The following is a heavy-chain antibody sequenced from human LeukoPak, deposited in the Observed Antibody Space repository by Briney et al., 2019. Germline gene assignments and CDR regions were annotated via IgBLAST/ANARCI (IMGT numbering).Heavy chain of an antibody. CDR2: IYYSGST. CDR1: GGSISSYY. J-gene: IGHJ4*02. D-gene: IGHD3-3*01. V-gene: IGHV4-59*01. CDR3: ERVKAYYDFWSGYGAAGHDS. Sequence: NPSETLSLTCTVSGGSISSYYWSWIRQPPGKGLEWIGYIYYSGSTNYNPSLKSRVTISVDTSKNQFSLKLSSVTAADTAVYYCERVKAYYDFWSGYGAAGHDSWGQGTLVTVSS.